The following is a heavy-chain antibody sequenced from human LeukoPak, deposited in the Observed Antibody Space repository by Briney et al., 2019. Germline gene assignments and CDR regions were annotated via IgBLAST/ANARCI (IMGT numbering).Heavy chain of an antibody. CDR2: IKQDGSEK. CDR1: RFTFSSYW. CDR3: ARDRIAAAGLFDY. V-gene: IGHV3-7*01. D-gene: IGHD6-13*01. J-gene: IGHJ4*02. Sequence: GGSLRLSCAASRFTFSSYWMSWVRQAPGKGLEWVANIKQDGSEKYYVDSVKGRFTISRDNAKNSLYLQMNSLRAEDTAVYYCARDRIAAAGLFDYWGQGTLVTVSS.